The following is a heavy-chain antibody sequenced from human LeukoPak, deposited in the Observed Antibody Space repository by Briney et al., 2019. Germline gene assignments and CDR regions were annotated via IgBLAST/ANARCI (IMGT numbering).Heavy chain of an antibody. J-gene: IGHJ3*02. CDR2: IKQDGSQK. CDR3: ARDPTVTNFHDALDI. CDR1: GFTFSSYW. D-gene: IGHD4-17*01. V-gene: IGHV3-7*05. Sequence: PGGSLRLSCAASGFTFSSYWMSWVRQAPGKGLEWVATIKQDGSQKEYVDSVKGRFTISRDNANNSLYLQVNSLRAEDTAVYYCARDPTVTNFHDALDIWGQGTMVTVSS.